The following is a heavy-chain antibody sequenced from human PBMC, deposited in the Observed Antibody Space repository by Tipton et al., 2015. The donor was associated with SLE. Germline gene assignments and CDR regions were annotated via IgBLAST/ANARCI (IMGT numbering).Heavy chain of an antibody. Sequence: QVQLVQSGAEVKKPGASVKVSCKASGYTFTGYYMHWVRQAPGQGLEWMGRINPNSGGTNYAQKFQGRVTMTRDMSISTAYMELSRLRSDDTAVYYCARDQDGDQYYFDYWGQGTLVTVSS. CDR3: ARDQDGDQYYFDY. V-gene: IGHV1-2*06. D-gene: IGHD4-17*01. CDR1: GYTFTGYY. J-gene: IGHJ4*02. CDR2: INPNSGGT.